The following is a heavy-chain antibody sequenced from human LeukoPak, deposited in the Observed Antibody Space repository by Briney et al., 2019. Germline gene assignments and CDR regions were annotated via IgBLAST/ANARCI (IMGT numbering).Heavy chain of an antibody. D-gene: IGHD6-19*01. Sequence: SETLSLTCAVYGGPFSGYYWSWIRQPPGKGLAWIGEINHSGSTNYNPSLKSRVTISVDTSKRQFSLKLSSVTAADTAVYYCAGPRDPWLVAFDYWGQGTLVTVSS. J-gene: IGHJ4*02. CDR1: GGPFSGYY. CDR3: AGPRDPWLVAFDY. V-gene: IGHV4-34*01. CDR2: INHSGST.